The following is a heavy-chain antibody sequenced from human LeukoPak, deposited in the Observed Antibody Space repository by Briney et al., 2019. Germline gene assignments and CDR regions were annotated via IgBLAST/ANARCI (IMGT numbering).Heavy chain of an antibody. V-gene: IGHV3-21*01. J-gene: IGHJ1*01. CDR2: ISSSSSYI. D-gene: IGHD2-15*01. CDR3: ARDDRTYCSGGSCYPLQH. CDR1: GFTFSSYS. Sequence: PGGSLRLSCAASGFTFSSYSMNWVRQAPGKGLEWVSSISSSSSYIYYADSVKGRFTISRDNAKNSLYLQMNSLRAEDTAVYYCARDDRTYCSGGSCYPLQHWGQGTLVTVSS.